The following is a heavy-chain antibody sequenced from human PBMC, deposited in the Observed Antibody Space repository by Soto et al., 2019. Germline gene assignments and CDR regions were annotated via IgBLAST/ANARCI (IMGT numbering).Heavy chain of an antibody. Sequence: GESLKISCAASGFTFSSYAMHWVRQAPGKGLEWVAVISYDGSNKYYADSVKGRFTISRDNSKNTLYLQMNSLRAEDTAVYYCARDFDFWSGYYTGAFDYWGQGTLVTVSS. CDR3: ARDFDFWSGYYTGAFDY. J-gene: IGHJ4*02. CDR2: ISYDGSNK. CDR1: GFTFSSYA. D-gene: IGHD3-3*01. V-gene: IGHV3-30-3*01.